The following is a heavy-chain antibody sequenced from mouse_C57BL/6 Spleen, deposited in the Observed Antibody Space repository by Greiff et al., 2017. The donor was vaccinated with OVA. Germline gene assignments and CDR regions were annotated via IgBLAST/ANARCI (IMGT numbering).Heavy chain of an antibody. J-gene: IGHJ3*01. CDR3: ARDRDYGSSSGFAY. CDR2: INYDGSST. D-gene: IGHD1-1*01. V-gene: IGHV5-16*01. Sequence: EVHLVESEGGLVQPGSSMKLSCTASGFTFSDYYMAWVRQVPEKGLEWVANINYDGSSTYYLDSLKSRFIISRDNAKNILYLQMSSLKSEDTATYYCARDRDYGSSSGFAYWGQGTLVTVSA. CDR1: GFTFSDYY.